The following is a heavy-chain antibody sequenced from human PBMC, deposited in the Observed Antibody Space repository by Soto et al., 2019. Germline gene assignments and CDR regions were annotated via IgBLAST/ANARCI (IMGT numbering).Heavy chain of an antibody. CDR2: IHYSGST. D-gene: IGHD6-13*01. J-gene: IGHJ5*02. CDR3: ARDLYSNSWYEKNWFDP. CDR1: VGSIHSIGYY. Sequence: LSLTSPVSVGSIHSIGYYFSWIRQHHGQGLEWIGYIHYSGSTYYNPSLKSRVTISVDTSKNQFSLKLSSVTAADTAVYYCARDLYSNSWYEKNWFDPWGQGTLVTVSS. V-gene: IGHV4-31*03.